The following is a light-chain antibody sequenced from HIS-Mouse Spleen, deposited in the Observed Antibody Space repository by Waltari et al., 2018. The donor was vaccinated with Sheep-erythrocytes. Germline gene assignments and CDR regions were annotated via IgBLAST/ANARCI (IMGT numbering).Light chain of an antibody. CDR2: QDS. CDR3: QAWDSSTAV. J-gene: IGLJ2*01. CDR1: KLGDKY. V-gene: IGLV3-1*01. Sequence: SYELTQPPSVSVSPGQTASITCSGDKLGDKYACWYQQKPGQSPVLVIYQDSKRPSGITERFSGSNSGTTATLTISGTQALDEADYYCQAWDSSTAVFGGGTKLTVL.